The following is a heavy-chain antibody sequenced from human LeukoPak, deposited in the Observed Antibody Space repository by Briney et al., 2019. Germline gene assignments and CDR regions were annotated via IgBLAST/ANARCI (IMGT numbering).Heavy chain of an antibody. J-gene: IGHJ5*02. V-gene: IGHV4-34*01. CDR2: INHSGST. D-gene: IGHD3-10*01. CDR1: GGSFSGYY. Sequence: SETLSLTCAVYGGSFSGYYWSWIRQPPGKGLEWIGEINHSGSTNYNPSLKSRVTISVDTSKNQFSLKLSSVTAADTAVYYCARGRRVRGVIIPNWLDPWGQGTLVTVSS. CDR3: ARGRRVRGVIIPNWLDP.